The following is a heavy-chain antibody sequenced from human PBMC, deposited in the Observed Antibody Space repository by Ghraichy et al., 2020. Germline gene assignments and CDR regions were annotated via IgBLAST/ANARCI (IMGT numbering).Heavy chain of an antibody. Sequence: GGSLRLSCKGSGYTFTSYWIAWVRQMPGKGLEWMGMIYPGDSDTRYSLSFEGQVTISADKYTSTAYLQWSGLKASDTAMYYCARLGYCTNGICYTFAYWGQGTLVTVSS. CDR3: ARLGYCTNGICYTFAY. V-gene: IGHV5-51*01. CDR2: IYPGDSDT. CDR1: GYTFTSYW. D-gene: IGHD2-8*01. J-gene: IGHJ4*02.